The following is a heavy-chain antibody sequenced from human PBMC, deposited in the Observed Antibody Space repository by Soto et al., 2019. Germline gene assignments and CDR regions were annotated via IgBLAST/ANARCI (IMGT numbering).Heavy chain of an antibody. CDR3: VKDSLDDYVWGSYYYYGMDV. CDR1: GFTFSSYA. J-gene: IGHJ6*02. Sequence: GSLRLSCSASGFTFSSYAMHWVRQAPGKGLEYVSAISSNGGGTYYADSVKGRFTISRDNSKNTLYLQMSSLRAEDTAVYYCVKDSLDDYVWGSYYYYGMDVWGQGTTVTVSS. D-gene: IGHD3-16*01. CDR2: ISSNGGGT. V-gene: IGHV3-64D*06.